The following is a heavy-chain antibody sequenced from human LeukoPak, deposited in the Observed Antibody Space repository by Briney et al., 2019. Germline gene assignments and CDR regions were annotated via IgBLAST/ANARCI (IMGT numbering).Heavy chain of an antibody. CDR2: INPNSGGT. V-gene: IGHV1-2*02. CDR1: GYTFTDDY. Sequence: ASVKVSCKASGYTFTDDYIHWVRQAPGQGLEWMGWINPNSGGTKYAQKFQGRVTMTRDTSISTAYMDLSKLRSDDTAVYYCARGGKIMITMVRGVLASRDAFDIWGQGTMVTVSS. CDR3: ARGGKIMITMVRGVLASRDAFDI. D-gene: IGHD3-10*01. J-gene: IGHJ3*02.